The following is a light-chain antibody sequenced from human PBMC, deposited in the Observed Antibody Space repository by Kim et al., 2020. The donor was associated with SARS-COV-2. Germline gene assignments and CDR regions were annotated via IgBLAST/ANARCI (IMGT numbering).Light chain of an antibody. V-gene: IGLV1-40*01. Sequence: ITCSSSSSNIGGGSDVNWYQQLPGTAPRVLIYSNNDRPSGVPDRFSGSKSGTSASLAITGLQAEDESAYYCQSCDNSLNVGVFGGGTQLTVL. CDR3: QSCDNSLNVGV. J-gene: IGLJ3*02. CDR1: SSNIGGGSD. CDR2: SNN.